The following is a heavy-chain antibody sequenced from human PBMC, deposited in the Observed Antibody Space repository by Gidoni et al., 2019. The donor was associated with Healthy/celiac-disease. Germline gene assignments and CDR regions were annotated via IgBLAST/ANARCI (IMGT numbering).Heavy chain of an antibody. V-gene: IGHV3-11*06. D-gene: IGHD6-13*01. CDR2: ISSSSSYT. CDR3: ASGSSSWSYYYYGMDV. J-gene: IGHJ6*02. Sequence: QVQLVESGGGLVKPGGSLRLSCAASGFTFSDYYMSWIRQAPGKGLEWVSYISSSSSYTNYADSVKGRFTISRDNAKNSLYLQMNSLRAEDTAVYYCASGSSSWSYYYYGMDVWGQGTTVTVSS. CDR1: GFTFSDYY.